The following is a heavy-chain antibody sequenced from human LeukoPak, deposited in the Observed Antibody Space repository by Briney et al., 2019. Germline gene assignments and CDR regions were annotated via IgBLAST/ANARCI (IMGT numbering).Heavy chain of an antibody. CDR3: ARQGILTAGVDY. D-gene: IGHD3-9*01. Sequence: GRVTISADKSISTAYLQWSSLKASDTAMYYCARQGILTAGVDYWGQGTLVTVSS. V-gene: IGHV5-51*01. J-gene: IGHJ4*02.